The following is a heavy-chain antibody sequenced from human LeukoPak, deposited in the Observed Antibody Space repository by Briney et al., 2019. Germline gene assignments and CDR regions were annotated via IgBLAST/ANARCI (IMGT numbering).Heavy chain of an antibody. V-gene: IGHV3-53*01. Sequence: GGSLRLSCVASGIIVRNNYMTWVRQAPGKGLEWVSVIYNGGSIYYGDSVKGRFTISADNSRNMVYLQMNGLRAEDTTVYYCARTGGGNSGPFDYWGQGTLVTVS. CDR2: IYNGGSI. J-gene: IGHJ4*02. D-gene: IGHD4-23*01. CDR3: ARTGGGNSGPFDY. CDR1: GIIVRNNY.